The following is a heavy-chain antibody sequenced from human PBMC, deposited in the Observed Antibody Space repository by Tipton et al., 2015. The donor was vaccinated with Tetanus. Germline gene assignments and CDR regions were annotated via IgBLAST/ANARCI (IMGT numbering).Heavy chain of an antibody. D-gene: IGHD5-18*01. CDR1: GFTLSRFG. Sequence: SLRLSCAASGFTLSRFGMNWVRQAPGKGLEWVSSISGSGSYISYADSVKGRFTISRDNAKNSLYLQMSSPRAEDTAVYYCARDASRYTYGSNYFDYWGQGTLVTVSS. CDR3: ARDASRYTYGSNYFDY. CDR2: ISGSGSYI. J-gene: IGHJ4*02. V-gene: IGHV3-21*01.